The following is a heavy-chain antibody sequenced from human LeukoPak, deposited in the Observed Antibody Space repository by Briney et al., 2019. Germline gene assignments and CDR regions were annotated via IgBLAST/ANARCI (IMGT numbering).Heavy chain of an antibody. V-gene: IGHV1-69*13. D-gene: IGHD2-2*01. CDR3: ARGSIVVVPAAVAGGAYGAFDI. Sequence: SVKVSCKASGGTFSSYAISWVRQAPGQGLEWMGGIIPIFGTANYAQKFQGRVTITADESTSTAYMELSSLRSEDTAVYYCARGSIVVVPAAVAGGAYGAFDIWGQGTMVTVSS. J-gene: IGHJ3*02. CDR1: GGTFSSYA. CDR2: IIPIFGTA.